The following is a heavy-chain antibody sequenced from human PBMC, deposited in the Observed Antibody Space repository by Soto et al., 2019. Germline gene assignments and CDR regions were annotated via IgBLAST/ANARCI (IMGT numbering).Heavy chain of an antibody. CDR3: TRHSLQFGELFPWFDY. Sequence: GGSLRLSCVVSGFTVNGNYMNWVRQAPGKGLEWVSVMYSGGATRYADSVKGRFIISRDNSKNTVYLEMNNLRAEDTAVYYCTRHSLQFGELFPWFDYWGHGTLVTVSS. V-gene: IGHV3-66*04. D-gene: IGHD3-10*01. CDR2: MYSGGAT. CDR1: GFTVNGNY. J-gene: IGHJ4*01.